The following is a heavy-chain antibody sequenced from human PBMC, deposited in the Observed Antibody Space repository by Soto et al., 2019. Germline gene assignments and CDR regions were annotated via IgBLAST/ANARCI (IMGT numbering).Heavy chain of an antibody. D-gene: IGHD4-17*01. J-gene: IGHJ3*02. Sequence: AGGSLRLSCAASGFTFSSYSMNWVRQAPGKGLEWVSSISSSSSYIYYADSVKGRFTISRDNAKNSLYLQMNSLRAEDTAVYYCARGGSYGDYVGDDAFDIWGQGTMVTVSS. V-gene: IGHV3-21*01. CDR1: GFTFSSYS. CDR2: ISSSSSYI. CDR3: ARGGSYGDYVGDDAFDI.